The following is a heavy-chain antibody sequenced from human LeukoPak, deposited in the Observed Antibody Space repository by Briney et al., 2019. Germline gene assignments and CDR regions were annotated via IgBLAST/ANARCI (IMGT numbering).Heavy chain of an antibody. V-gene: IGHV3-23*01. CDR2: ISGSGGST. J-gene: IGHJ4*02. CDR3: AKDKGVDQPLSYYFDY. Sequence: GGSLRLSCAASGFTFSSYAMSWVRQAPGKGLEWVSAISGSGGSTYYADSVKGRFTISRDNSKNTLYLQMNSLRAEDTAAYYCAKDKGVDQPLSYYFDYWGQGTLVTVSS. D-gene: IGHD2-2*01. CDR1: GFTFSSYA.